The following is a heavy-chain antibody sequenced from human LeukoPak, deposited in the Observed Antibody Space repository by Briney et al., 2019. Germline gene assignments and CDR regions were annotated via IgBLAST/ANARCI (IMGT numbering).Heavy chain of an antibody. D-gene: IGHD2-15*01. V-gene: IGHV4-39*01. CDR3: ARQLGGLNWFDP. Sequence: SETLSLTCTVSGGSISSSSHYWGWIRPPPGKGLEWIGSIYYSGSTYCNPSLKSRVTISVDTSKNQFSLKLSSVTVADTAVYYCARQLGGLNWFDPWGQGTLVTVSS. CDR1: GGSISSSSHY. CDR2: IYYSGST. J-gene: IGHJ5*02.